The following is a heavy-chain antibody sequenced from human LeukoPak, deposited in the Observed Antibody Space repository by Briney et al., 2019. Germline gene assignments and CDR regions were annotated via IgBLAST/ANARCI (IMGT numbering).Heavy chain of an antibody. V-gene: IGHV3-30*04. CDR1: GFTFSSYA. CDR2: ISYDGTNK. Sequence: GGSLRLSCAASGFTFSSYAMHWVRQAPGKGLEWVTIISYDGTNKYYADSVKGRFTISRDNSKNTLFLQMNSLRAEDTAIYYCATYRQVLLPFESWGQGTLVTVSS. CDR3: ATYRQVLLPFES. D-gene: IGHD2-8*02. J-gene: IGHJ4*02.